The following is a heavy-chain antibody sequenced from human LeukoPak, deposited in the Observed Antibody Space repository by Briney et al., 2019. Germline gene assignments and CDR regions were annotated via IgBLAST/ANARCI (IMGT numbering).Heavy chain of an antibody. CDR1: GFTFSRHW. Sequence: PGGSLRLSCAGSGFTFSRHWMHWVRQAPGKGLVWVSRMNSDVSSTSYADSVKGRFTISRDNAKNTLYLQMNSLRAEDMAVYYCTSDTVDTAVGIDYWGQGTLVTVSS. V-gene: IGHV3-74*01. CDR2: MNSDVSST. CDR3: TSDTVDTAVGIDY. J-gene: IGHJ4*02. D-gene: IGHD5-18*01.